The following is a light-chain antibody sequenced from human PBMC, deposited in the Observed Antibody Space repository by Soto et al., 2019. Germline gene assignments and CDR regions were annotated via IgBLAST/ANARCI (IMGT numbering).Light chain of an antibody. CDR2: WAS. J-gene: IGKJ1*01. CDR1: QSVLYSSNNKNY. CDR3: QQYYSTPPVQ. Sequence: DIVMTQSPDSLAVSLGERATINCKSSQSVLYSSNNKNYLAWYQQKPGQPPKLLIYWASTRESGVPDRFSGSGSGREFTLTISSLQAEDESVYYCQQYYSTPPVQFGHGTKVEIK. V-gene: IGKV4-1*01.